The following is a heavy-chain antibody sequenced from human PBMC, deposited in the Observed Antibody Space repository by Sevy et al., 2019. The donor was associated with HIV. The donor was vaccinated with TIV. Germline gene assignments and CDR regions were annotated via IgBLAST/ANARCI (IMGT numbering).Heavy chain of an antibody. CDR1: GYTFTGYY. V-gene: IGHV1-2*02. D-gene: IGHD2-15*01. Sequence: ASVKVSCKASGYTFTGYYMHWVRQAPGQGLEWMGWINPNSGGTNYAKKFQGRVTMTRATSISTAYMELSRLRSDDTAVYYWARALGYCSGGSCYSHPLDYWGQGTLVTVSS. CDR2: INPNSGGT. J-gene: IGHJ4*02. CDR3: ARALGYCSGGSCYSHPLDY.